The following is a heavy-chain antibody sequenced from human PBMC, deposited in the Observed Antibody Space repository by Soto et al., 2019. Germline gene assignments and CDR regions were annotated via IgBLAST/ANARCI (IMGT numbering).Heavy chain of an antibody. J-gene: IGHJ6*02. V-gene: IGHV1-69*18. CDR2: IIPLIGTA. CDR1: GGTFSTYG. D-gene: IGHD4-4*01. CDR3: ARVVMTTVPASIYYGLDV. Sequence: QVQLVQSGAEVRKPGSSVTVSCKASGGTFSTYGITWVRQAPGQGLEWLGNIIPLIGTANYAQRFRGRVTITADESTTTAYMELTSLRSEDTAVYYCARVVMTTVPASIYYGLDVCGQGATGSVSS.